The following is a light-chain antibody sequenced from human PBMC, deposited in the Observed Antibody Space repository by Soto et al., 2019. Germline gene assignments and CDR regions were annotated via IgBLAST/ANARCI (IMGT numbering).Light chain of an antibody. CDR1: SSDVGGYNY. V-gene: IGLV2-14*01. J-gene: IGLJ2*01. Sequence: QSALTQPASVSGSPGQSITLSCTGTSSDVGGYNYVSWYPQHPGKAPKLMIYDVSNRPSGVSNRFSGSKSGNTASLTISGLQAEDEADYYCSSYTSSSTLEVFGGGTKLTVL. CDR2: DVS. CDR3: SSYTSSSTLEV.